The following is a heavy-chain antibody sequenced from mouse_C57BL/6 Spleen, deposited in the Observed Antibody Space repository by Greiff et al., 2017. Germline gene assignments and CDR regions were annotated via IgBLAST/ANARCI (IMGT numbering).Heavy chain of an antibody. CDR3: GRGNWDEWFAF. V-gene: IGHV3-6*01. J-gene: IGHJ3*01. CDR2: ISYDGSN. Sequence: EVQLVESGPGLVKPSQSLSLSCSATGYSITSGYYWYWIRQFPENKLEWTGYISYDGSNNYNPTLKNRISITRDTSKNQFFLELKSVTTEDTATFYCGRGNWDEWFAFWGQGTLVTVSA. D-gene: IGHD4-1*01. CDR1: GYSITSGYY.